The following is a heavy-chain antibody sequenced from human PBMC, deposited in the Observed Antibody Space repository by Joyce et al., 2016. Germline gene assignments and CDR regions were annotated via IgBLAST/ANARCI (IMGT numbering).Heavy chain of an antibody. J-gene: IGHJ6*02. Sequence: QAQMQESGPALVKPSQTLSLTCTVSVASVTSGGYYWSLVRQRPGKGLERIGNIYHTSSNNYNPSLKSRLTISTDTSKNQFSLRLTSVTAADTAVYYCARATWTATVSWDYYGLDVWGQGTTVTVS. V-gene: IGHV4-31*02. CDR1: VASVTSGGYY. D-gene: IGHD5-18*01. CDR3: ARATWTATVSWDYYGLDV. CDR2: IYHTSSN.